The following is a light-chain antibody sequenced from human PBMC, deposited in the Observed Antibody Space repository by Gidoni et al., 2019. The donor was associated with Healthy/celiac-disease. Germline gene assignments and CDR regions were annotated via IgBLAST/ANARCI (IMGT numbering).Light chain of an antibody. CDR1: SSDVGGYNY. CDR2: DVS. V-gene: IGLV2-14*01. CDR3: SSYTSSSTLEGV. J-gene: IGLJ2*01. Sequence: QSALTQPASVSGSPGQSITISCTGTSSDVGGYNYVSWYQQNPGKAPKLMIYDVSNRPSGVSNRFSGSKSGNTASLTISGLQAEDEADYYCSSYTSSSTLEGVFGGGTKLTVL.